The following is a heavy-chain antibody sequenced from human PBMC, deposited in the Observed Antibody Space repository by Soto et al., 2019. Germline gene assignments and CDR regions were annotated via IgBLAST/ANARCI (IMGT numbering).Heavy chain of an antibody. J-gene: IGHJ4*02. CDR1: GCTFSSYA. Sequence: PGGSLRLSCAASGCTFSSYAMSWVRQAPGKGLEWVSAISGSGGSTYYADSVKGRFTISRDNSKNTLYLQMNSLRAEDTAVYYCAKRGEYCSGGRFYSIDYWGQGTLVTVSS. CDR3: AKRGEYCSGGRFYSIDY. CDR2: ISGSGGST. V-gene: IGHV3-23*01. D-gene: IGHD2-15*01.